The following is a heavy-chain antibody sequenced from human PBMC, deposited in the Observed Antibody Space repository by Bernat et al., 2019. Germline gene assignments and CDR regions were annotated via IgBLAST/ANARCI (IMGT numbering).Heavy chain of an antibody. D-gene: IGHD6-13*01. Sequence: QVQLVESGGGVVQPGRSLRLSCEASGFTFSSYGMHWVRQAPGKGLEWVAVISYDENNKDDGDSVKGRFTSSRDNSKNTMYLQMNSRRGEDTDGYYCAKGLAAAGQRGYFDYWGQGTLVTVSA. CDR1: GFTFSSYG. J-gene: IGHJ4*02. CDR3: AKGLAAAGQRGYFDY. V-gene: IGHV3-30*18. CDR2: ISYDENNK.